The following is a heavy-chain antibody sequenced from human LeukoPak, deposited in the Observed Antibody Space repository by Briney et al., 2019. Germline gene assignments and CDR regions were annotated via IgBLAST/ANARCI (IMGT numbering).Heavy chain of an antibody. Sequence: SGTLSLTCTVSGVSISNSYWSWIRQPPGKGLEWIGYIYYSGSTNYNPSLMSRVTISVDTSKNQLSLKLTSVTAADTAIYYCARNIWGLDHWGQGTLVTVTS. D-gene: IGHD3-16*01. CDR1: GVSISNSY. J-gene: IGHJ4*02. CDR2: IYYSGST. CDR3: ARNIWGLDH. V-gene: IGHV4-59*01.